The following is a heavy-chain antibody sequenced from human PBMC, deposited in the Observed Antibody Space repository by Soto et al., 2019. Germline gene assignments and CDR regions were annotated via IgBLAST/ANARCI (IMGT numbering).Heavy chain of an antibody. Sequence: PSETLSLTCAVYGGSFSGYYWSWIRQPPGKGLEWIGEINHSGSTNYNPSLKSRVTISVDTSKNQFSLKLSSVTAADTAVYYCARVKTFWSGYFPFDYWGQGTLVTAPQ. V-gene: IGHV4-34*01. CDR3: ARVKTFWSGYFPFDY. J-gene: IGHJ4*02. D-gene: IGHD3-3*01. CDR2: INHSGST. CDR1: GGSFSGYY.